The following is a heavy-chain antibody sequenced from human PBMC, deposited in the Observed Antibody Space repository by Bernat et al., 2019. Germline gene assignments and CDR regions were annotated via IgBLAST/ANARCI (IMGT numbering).Heavy chain of an antibody. CDR1: GFTFSSYE. CDR2: ISSSGSTI. Sequence: EVQLVESGGGLVQPGGSLRLSCAASGFTFSSYEMNWVRQAPGKGLEWVSYISSSGSTIYYADSVKGRFTISRDNAKNSLYLQMNSLRAEDTAVYYCARDLLYSSSAYYYGMDVWGQGTTVTVSS. CDR3: ARDLLYSSSAYYYGMDV. V-gene: IGHV3-48*03. J-gene: IGHJ6*02. D-gene: IGHD6-6*01.